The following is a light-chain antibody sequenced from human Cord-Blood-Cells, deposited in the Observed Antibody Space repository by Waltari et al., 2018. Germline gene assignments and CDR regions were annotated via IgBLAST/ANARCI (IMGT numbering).Light chain of an antibody. CDR1: SLRSYY. CDR3: NSRDSSGNHVV. Sequence: SSELTQEPAVSVALGQTVRITCQGDSLRSYYASWYQLKTGQAPVLVIYGKNNRHSGIPDRFXXXXXXXXXXXXXTGAQAEDEADYYCNSRDSSGNHVVFGGGTKLTVL. J-gene: IGLJ2*01. V-gene: IGLV3-19*01. CDR2: GKN.